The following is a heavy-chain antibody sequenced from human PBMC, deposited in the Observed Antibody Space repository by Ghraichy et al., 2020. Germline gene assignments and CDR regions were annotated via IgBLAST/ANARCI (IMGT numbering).Heavy chain of an antibody. V-gene: IGHV1-69*04. J-gene: IGHJ4*02. CDR3: AGRDGYNWGFDY. Sequence: SVKVSCKASGGTFSSYAISWVRQAPGQGLEWMGRIIPILGIANYAQKFQGRVTITADKSTSTAYMELSSLRSDDTAVYYCAGRDGYNWGFDYWGQGTLVTVSS. CDR1: GGTFSSYA. CDR2: IIPILGIA. D-gene: IGHD5-24*01.